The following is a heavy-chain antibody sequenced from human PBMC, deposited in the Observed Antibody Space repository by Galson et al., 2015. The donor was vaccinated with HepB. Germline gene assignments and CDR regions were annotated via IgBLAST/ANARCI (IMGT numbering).Heavy chain of an antibody. CDR3: ARRMTTVVNPENWFDP. Sequence: TVSGGSISDYYWSWIRQPPGKGLEWIGYIYYRGSTNYNPSLESRVTISLDTSKNQFSLRLTSVTAADTAVYFCARRMTTVVNPENWFDPWGQGTLVTVSS. CDR1: GGSISDYY. CDR2: IYYRGST. D-gene: IGHD4-23*01. J-gene: IGHJ5*02. V-gene: IGHV4-59*08.